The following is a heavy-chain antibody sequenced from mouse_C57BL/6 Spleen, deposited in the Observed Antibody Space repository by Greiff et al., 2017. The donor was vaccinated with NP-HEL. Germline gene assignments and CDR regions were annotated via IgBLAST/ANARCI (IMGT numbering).Heavy chain of an antibody. D-gene: IGHD2-14*01. CDR2: IYPGDGDT. V-gene: IGHV1-82*01. CDR1: GYAFSSSW. Sequence: VKLQESGPELVKPGASVKISCKASGYAFSSSWMNWVKQRPGKGLEWIGRIYPGDGDTNYNGKLKGKATLTADKSSSTAYMQLSSLTSEDSAVYFCARVDYRGAMDYWGQGTSVTVSS. CDR3: ARVDYRGAMDY. J-gene: IGHJ4*01.